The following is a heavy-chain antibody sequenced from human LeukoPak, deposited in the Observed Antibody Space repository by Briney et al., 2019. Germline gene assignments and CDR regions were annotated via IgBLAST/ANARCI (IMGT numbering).Heavy chain of an antibody. D-gene: IGHD4-11*01. CDR1: GYTFTSYA. CDR3: ARSKRGNPGSLDY. V-gene: IGHV1-3*01. J-gene: IGHJ4*02. CDR2: INAGSGNT. Sequence: ASVKVSCKASGYTFTSYAMHWVRQAPGQRLEWMGWINAGSGNTKYSQKFQGRVTITRDTSASTAYMELSSLRSEDTAVYYCARSKRGNPGSLDYWGQGTLVTVSS.